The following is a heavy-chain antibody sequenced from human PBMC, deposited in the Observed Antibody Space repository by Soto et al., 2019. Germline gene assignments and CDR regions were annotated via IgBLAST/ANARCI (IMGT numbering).Heavy chain of an antibody. CDR2: IYYSGST. J-gene: IGHJ5*02. D-gene: IGHD3-3*01. V-gene: IGHV4-39*01. CDR1: GGSISSSSYY. Sequence: SETLSLTCTVSGGSISSSSYYWGWIRQPPGKGLEWIGSIYYSGSTYYNPSLKSRVTISVDTSKNQFSLKLSSVTAADTAVYYCARLRRFLEWLFPNPNWFDPWGQGTLVTVSS. CDR3: ARLRRFLEWLFPNPNWFDP.